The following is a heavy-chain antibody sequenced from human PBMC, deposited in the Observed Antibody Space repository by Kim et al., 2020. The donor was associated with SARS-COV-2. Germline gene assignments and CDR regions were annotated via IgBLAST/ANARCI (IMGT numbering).Heavy chain of an antibody. Sequence: YDADTGKGRFTISRDNSKNTLYLQMSSLRAEDTAVYYCARAGTAMVRFDYWGQGTLVTVSS. V-gene: IGHV3-33*01. CDR3: ARAGTAMVRFDY. D-gene: IGHD5-18*01. J-gene: IGHJ4*02.